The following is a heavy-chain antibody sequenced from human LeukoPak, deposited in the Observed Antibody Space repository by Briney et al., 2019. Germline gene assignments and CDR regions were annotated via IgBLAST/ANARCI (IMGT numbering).Heavy chain of an antibody. D-gene: IGHD3-10*01. Sequence: SETLSLTCTVSGGSISSYYWSWIRQPPGKGLEWIGYIYYSGSTNYNPSLKSRVTISVDTSKNQFSLKLSSVTAADTAVYYCARGNGADGSGSYYGSYWFDPWGQGTLVTVSS. CDR1: GGSISSYY. CDR3: ARGNGADGSGSYYGSYWFDP. J-gene: IGHJ5*02. CDR2: IYYSGST. V-gene: IGHV4-59*08.